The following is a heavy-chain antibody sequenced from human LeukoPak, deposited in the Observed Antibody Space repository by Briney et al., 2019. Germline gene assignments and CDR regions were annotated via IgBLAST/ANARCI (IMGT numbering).Heavy chain of an antibody. CDR2: IIPIFGTA. CDR1: GCTFSSYA. Sequence: SVKVSCKASGCTFSSYAISWVRQAPGQVLEWMRGIIPIFGTANYAQNFQGRGTITADKSTSTAYMELSSLRSEDTAVYYCARLVVPAAAMGFFDYWGQGTLVTVSS. CDR3: ARLVVPAAAMGFFDY. D-gene: IGHD2-2*01. J-gene: IGHJ4*02. V-gene: IGHV1-69*06.